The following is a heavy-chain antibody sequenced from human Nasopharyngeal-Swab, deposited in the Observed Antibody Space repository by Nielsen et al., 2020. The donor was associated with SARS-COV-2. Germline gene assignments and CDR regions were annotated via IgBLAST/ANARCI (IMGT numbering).Heavy chain of an antibody. D-gene: IGHD6-13*01. V-gene: IGHV3-11*01. CDR3: ARGPSSSRFDP. Sequence: GESLKISCVGSGFTFSDYYMSWIRQAPGKGLEWVSYISDSGTTMYADSVKGRFTISRDNARKSVYLQLNSLRAEDTAVYCCARGPSSSRFDPWGQGSLVTVSS. CDR2: ISDSGTTM. CDR1: GFTFSDYY. J-gene: IGHJ5*02.